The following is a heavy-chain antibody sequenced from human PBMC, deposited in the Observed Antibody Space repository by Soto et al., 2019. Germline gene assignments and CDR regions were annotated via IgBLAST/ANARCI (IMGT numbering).Heavy chain of an antibody. CDR3: ARDRFGNYYDSSGP. V-gene: IGHV1-18*04. CDR2: ISPYNGHT. J-gene: IGHJ5*02. Sequence: QVLLVQSGPEVKEPGASVKVSCKTSGYTFINYGISWVRQAPGQGLEWMGWISPYNGHTYDAQEFQGRVTMTTDTSTTTADMEMQSLRSDDTAVYYCARDRFGNYYDSSGPWGQGTLVTVSS. D-gene: IGHD3-22*01. CDR1: GYTFINYG.